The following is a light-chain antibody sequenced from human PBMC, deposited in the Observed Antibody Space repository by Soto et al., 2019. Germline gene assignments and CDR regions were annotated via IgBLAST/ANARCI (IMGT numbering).Light chain of an antibody. J-gene: IGKJ3*01. Sequence: DIQMTQSPSSLSASVGDRVTVTCRASQGINNYLAGYQHKPGEVPNLLIYAASTLHSGVPSRFRGSGSGTDFTLTISSRQPEDVATYSCQKYDSEPFTFGPGTQVDIK. V-gene: IGKV1-27*01. CDR2: AAS. CDR3: QKYDSEPFT. CDR1: QGINNY.